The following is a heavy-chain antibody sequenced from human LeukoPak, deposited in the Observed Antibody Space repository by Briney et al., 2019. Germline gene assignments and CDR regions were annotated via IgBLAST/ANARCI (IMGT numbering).Heavy chain of an antibody. V-gene: IGHV3-48*01. CDR2: ISSSSSTI. CDR3: AREATQYYYYMDV. Sequence: GGSLRLSCTASGFTFGDYAMSWFRQAPGKGLEWVSYISSSSSTIYYADSVKGRFTISRDNAKNSLYLQMDSLRAEDTAVYYCAREATQYYYYMDVWGKGTTVTVSS. CDR1: GFTFGDYA. D-gene: IGHD5-12*01. J-gene: IGHJ6*03.